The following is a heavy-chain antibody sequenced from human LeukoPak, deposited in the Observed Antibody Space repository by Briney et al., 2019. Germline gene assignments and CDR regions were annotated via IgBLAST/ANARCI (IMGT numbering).Heavy chain of an antibody. D-gene: IGHD2-2*01. CDR1: GGSISGYY. J-gene: IGHJ6*03. Sequence: SETLSLTCTVSGGSISGYYWNWIRQPPGKELEWIGYLYYSGNTVYNPSLKSRVTISVDTSKNQFSLKLSSVTAADTAVYYCARDRVVPAATDYYYYMDVWGKGTTVTVSS. CDR2: LYYSGNT. CDR3: ARDRVVPAATDYYYYMDV. V-gene: IGHV4-59*12.